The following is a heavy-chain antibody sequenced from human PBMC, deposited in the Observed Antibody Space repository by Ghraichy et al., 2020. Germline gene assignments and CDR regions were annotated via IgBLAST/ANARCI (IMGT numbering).Heavy chain of an antibody. CDR2: ISGRGGST. J-gene: IGHJ4*02. V-gene: IGHV3-23*01. D-gene: IGHD3-10*01. CDR3: AKGKGSLYFDY. Sequence: WGSLRLSCAASGFTFSTYAMNWVRQAPGKGLEWVSTISGRGGSTYCADSVKGRFTISRDNSKNTLYLQMNSLRAEDTAIYYCAKGKGSLYFDYWGQGTLVTVSS. CDR1: GFTFSTYA.